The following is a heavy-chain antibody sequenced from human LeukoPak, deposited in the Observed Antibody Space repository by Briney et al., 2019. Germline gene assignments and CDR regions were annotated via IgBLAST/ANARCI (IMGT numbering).Heavy chain of an antibody. CDR2: INSDGSTT. CDR3: ASQAYCGGDCYSAYDY. D-gene: IGHD2-21*02. Sequence: GGSPRLSCAASGFTFSSYWMHWVRQAPGKGLVWVSRINSDGSTTAYADSVKGRFTISRDNAKNTLYLQMSSLRAEDTAVYYCASQAYCGGDCYSAYDYWGQGTLVTVSS. V-gene: IGHV3-74*01. J-gene: IGHJ4*02. CDR1: GFTFSSYW.